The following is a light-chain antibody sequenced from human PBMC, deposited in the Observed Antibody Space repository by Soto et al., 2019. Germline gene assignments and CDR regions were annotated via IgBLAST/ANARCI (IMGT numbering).Light chain of an antibody. V-gene: IGKV3-20*01. Sequence: EMVLTQTPGTLSLSPGERATLSCRASQSVSSSYLAWYQQKPGQAPRLLIYGASSRATGIPDRFSGGGSGTDFTLTISRLEPEDFAVYYCQHYGSSPPITFGQGTRLEIK. J-gene: IGKJ5*01. CDR2: GAS. CDR1: QSVSSSY. CDR3: QHYGSSPPIT.